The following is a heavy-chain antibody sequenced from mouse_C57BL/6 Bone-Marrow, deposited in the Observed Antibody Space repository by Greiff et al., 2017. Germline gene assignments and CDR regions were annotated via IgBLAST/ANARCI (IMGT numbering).Heavy chain of an antibody. Sequence: QVQLKQPGAELVKPGASVKMSCKASGYTFTSSWLTWVKQRPGQGLEWIGDIYPTSGRTNYNEKFKSKAILTVDTSSNTAYMQLSSLTSEDSAVFYCARSGPLGRSFDYWGQGTTLTVSS. V-gene: IGHV1-55*01. D-gene: IGHD4-1*01. CDR1: GYTFTSSW. CDR2: IYPTSGRT. J-gene: IGHJ2*01. CDR3: ARSGPLGRSFDY.